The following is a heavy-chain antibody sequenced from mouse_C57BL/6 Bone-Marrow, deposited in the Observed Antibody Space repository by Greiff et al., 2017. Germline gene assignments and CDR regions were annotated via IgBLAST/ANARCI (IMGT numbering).Heavy chain of an antibody. CDR2: IYPGSGST. D-gene: IGHD2-1*01. CDR3: ARGIYYGNWYFDV. Sequence: VQLQQPGAELVKPGASEKMSCKASGYTFTSYWITWVKQRPGQGLEWIGDIYPGSGSTNYNEKFKSKATLTVDTSSSTAYMQLSSLTSEDSAVYYCARGIYYGNWYFDVWGTGTTVTVSS. CDR1: GYTFTSYW. V-gene: IGHV1-55*01. J-gene: IGHJ1*03.